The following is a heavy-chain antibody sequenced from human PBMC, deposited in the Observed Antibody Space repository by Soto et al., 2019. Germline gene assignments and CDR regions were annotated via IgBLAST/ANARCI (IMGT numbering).Heavy chain of an antibody. V-gene: IGHV4-31*03. Sequence: QVQLQESGPGLVQPSQNLYLTCTVSCGSISSGPYYWRWIRQHPGKGLEWIGNIYYNGNTYYNPSLKNRVNLLVDTSKNHFSLKLSSVTAADTAVYYCARADYGSGSRRFDYWGQGNLVIVSS. CDR1: CGSISSGPYY. CDR2: IYYNGNT. D-gene: IGHD3-16*01. J-gene: IGHJ4*02. CDR3: ARADYGSGSRRFDY.